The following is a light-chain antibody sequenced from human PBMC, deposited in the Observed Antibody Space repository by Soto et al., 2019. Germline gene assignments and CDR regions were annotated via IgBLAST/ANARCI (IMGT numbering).Light chain of an antibody. CDR3: LLYHGAAQV. CDR1: TGAVTSDYY. V-gene: IGLV7-43*01. Sequence: QAVVTQEPSLTVSPGGTVTLTGASSTGAVTSDYYPNWLQQKPGQAPRSLIHSTYTRHFWTPARFSGSLLGGKAALTVSDVQPEDEADYYCLLYHGAAQVFGGGTKLTVL. CDR2: STY. J-gene: IGLJ3*02.